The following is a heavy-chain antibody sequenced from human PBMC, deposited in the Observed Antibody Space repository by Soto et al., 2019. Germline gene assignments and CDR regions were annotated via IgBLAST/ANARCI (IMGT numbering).Heavy chain of an antibody. V-gene: IGHV3-30*18. CDR3: AKPSTAHYDILTGYPQYNWFDP. Sequence: GGSLRLSCAASGFTFSSYGMHWVRQAPGKGLEWVAVISYDGSNKYYADSVKGRFTISRDNSKNTLYLQMNSLRAEDTAVYYCAKPSTAHYDILTGYPQYNWFDPWGQGTLVTVSS. CDR2: ISYDGSNK. CDR1: GFTFSSYG. J-gene: IGHJ5*02. D-gene: IGHD3-9*01.